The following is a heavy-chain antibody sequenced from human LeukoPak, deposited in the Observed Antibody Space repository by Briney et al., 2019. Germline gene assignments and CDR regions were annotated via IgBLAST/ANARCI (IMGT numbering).Heavy chain of an antibody. CDR3: AESAGSYEGNFDY. CDR1: GFTCSSYA. Sequence: AGGSLRLSCAASGFTCSSYAMSWVRQAPGKGLEWVSGISGSGGSTYYADSVKGRFTISRDNSKNTLYLQMSSLRTEDTAVYYCAESAGSYEGNFDYWGQGTLVTVSS. V-gene: IGHV3-23*01. D-gene: IGHD1-26*01. CDR2: ISGSGGST. J-gene: IGHJ4*02.